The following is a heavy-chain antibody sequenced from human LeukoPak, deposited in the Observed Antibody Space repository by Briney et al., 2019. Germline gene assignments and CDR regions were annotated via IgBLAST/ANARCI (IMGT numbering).Heavy chain of an antibody. Sequence: ASVKVSCKASGYTFTSHDINWVRQATGQGLEWMGWMSPNSGDTGYAQKLQGRVTMTTDTSTSTAYMELRSLRSDDTAVYYCARSGLTLRLGTHSKPGGMDVWGQGTTVTVSS. CDR3: ARSGLTLRLGTHSKPGGMDV. CDR1: GYTFTSHD. D-gene: IGHD3-16*01. J-gene: IGHJ6*02. CDR2: MSPNSGDT. V-gene: IGHV1-8*01.